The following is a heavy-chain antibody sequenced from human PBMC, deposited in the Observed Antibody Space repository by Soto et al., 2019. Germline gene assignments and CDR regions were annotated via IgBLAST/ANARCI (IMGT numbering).Heavy chain of an antibody. CDR1: GYTFTSYD. J-gene: IGHJ4*02. V-gene: IGHV1-8*01. D-gene: IGHD6-19*01. Sequence: QVQVVQSGAEVKKPGASVKVSCKASGYTFTSYDINWVRQATGQGLEWMGWMNPNSGDTGSAQKFQDRVTLTRDIFINTAYMELSSLRSKDTAVYYCARGDASGFDYWGQGTLVTVSS. CDR3: ARGDASGFDY. CDR2: MNPNSGDT.